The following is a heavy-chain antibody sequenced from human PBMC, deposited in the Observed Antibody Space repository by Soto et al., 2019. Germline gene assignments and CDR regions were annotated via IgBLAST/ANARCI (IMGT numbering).Heavy chain of an antibody. D-gene: IGHD2-15*01. V-gene: IGHV1-3*01. CDR1: GYTFTSYA. Sequence: ASVKVSCKASGYTFTSYAMHWVRQAPGQRLEWMGWINAGNGNTKYSQKFQGRVTITRDTSASTAYMELSSLRSEDTAVYYFAREKCSGGSCYSYNWFDPWGQGTLVTVSS. CDR3: AREKCSGGSCYSYNWFDP. CDR2: INAGNGNT. J-gene: IGHJ5*02.